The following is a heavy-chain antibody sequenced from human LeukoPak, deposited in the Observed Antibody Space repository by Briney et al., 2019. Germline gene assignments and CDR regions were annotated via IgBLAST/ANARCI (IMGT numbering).Heavy chain of an antibody. CDR1: GFTFSSYG. D-gene: IGHD2-15*01. V-gene: IGHV3-33*01. J-gene: IGHJ4*02. CDR2: IWYDGSNK. CDR3: ARDPVNCSGGSCYSVLDY. Sequence: PGRSLRLSCAASGFTFSSYGMHWVRQAPGKGLEWVAVIWYDGSNKYYADSVKGRFTTSRDNSKNTLYLQMNSLRAEDTAVYYCARDPVNCSGGSCYSVLDYWGQGTLVTVSS.